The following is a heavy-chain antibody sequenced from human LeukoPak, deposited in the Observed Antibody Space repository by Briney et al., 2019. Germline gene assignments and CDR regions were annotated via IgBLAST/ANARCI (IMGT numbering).Heavy chain of an antibody. V-gene: IGHV1-8*03. J-gene: IGHJ4*02. CDR2: MNFNTGKT. Sequence: ASVKVSCKASGYTFTSYDINWVRQATGQGLEWMGWMNFNTGKTGYAQKFQGRVTITRKTSIGTSYMELSSLRSEDTAVYYCTRGLDYWGQGTLVTVSS. CDR3: TRGLDY. CDR1: GYTFTSYD.